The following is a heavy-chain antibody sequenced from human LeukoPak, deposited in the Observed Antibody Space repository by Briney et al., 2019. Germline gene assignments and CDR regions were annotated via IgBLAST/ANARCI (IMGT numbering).Heavy chain of an antibody. J-gene: IGHJ4*02. Sequence: PGGSLRLSCAASGFSFSSYSMNWVRQAPGKGLGWVSYISSSSSTIYYADSVKGRYTISRDNAKNSLYLQMNSLRAEDTAVYYCARLTVKVEGYDYWDQGTLVTVSS. CDR1: GFSFSSYS. D-gene: IGHD4-17*01. CDR2: ISSSSSTI. V-gene: IGHV3-48*01. CDR3: ARLTVKVEGYDY.